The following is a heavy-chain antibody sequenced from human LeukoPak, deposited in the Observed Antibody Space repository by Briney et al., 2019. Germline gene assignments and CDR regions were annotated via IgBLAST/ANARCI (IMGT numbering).Heavy chain of an antibody. CDR3: ARVAPSYYYDSSGYHRAFDI. J-gene: IGHJ3*02. CDR2: IYYSGST. D-gene: IGHD3-22*01. V-gene: IGHV4-59*01. CDR1: GDSISSYY. Sequence: SETLSLTCTVSGDSISSYYWSWIRQPPGKGLEWIGYIYYSGSTNYNPSLKSRVTISVDTSKNQFSLKLSSVTAADTAVYYCARVAPSYYYDSSGYHRAFDIWGQGTMVTVSS.